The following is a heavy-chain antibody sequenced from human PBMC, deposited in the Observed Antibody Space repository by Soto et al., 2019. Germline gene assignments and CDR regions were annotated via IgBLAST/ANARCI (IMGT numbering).Heavy chain of an antibody. CDR1: GYSFTTYW. D-gene: IGHD4-4*01. J-gene: IGHJ6*02. V-gene: IGHV5-51*01. Sequence: LGESLKISCKTSGYSFTTYWLGWVRQMPGKGLEWMGIINPGDSEIRYSPSFQGRVTISADRSINTAYLQWSSLEASDTAIYYCARHEQFYYQFYGMDVWGQGTTVTVSS. CDR3: ARHEQFYYQFYGMDV. CDR2: INPGDSEI.